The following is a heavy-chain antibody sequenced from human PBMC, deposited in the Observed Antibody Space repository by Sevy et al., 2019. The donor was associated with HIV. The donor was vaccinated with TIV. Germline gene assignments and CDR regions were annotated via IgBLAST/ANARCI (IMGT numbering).Heavy chain of an antibody. CDR2: ISYDGSNQ. V-gene: IGHV3-30*18. CDR1: GFSFSSYG. D-gene: IGHD5-12*01. CDR3: AKDDAYNTLWLRNFFDP. J-gene: IGHJ5*02. Sequence: GGSLRLSCTASGFSFSSYGMHWVRQAPGRGLEWVAVISYDGSNQFYTDSVRGRFTVSRDNSKNTLFMEMNSLRAEDTAVYYCAKDDAYNTLWLRNFFDPWGQGTLVTVSS.